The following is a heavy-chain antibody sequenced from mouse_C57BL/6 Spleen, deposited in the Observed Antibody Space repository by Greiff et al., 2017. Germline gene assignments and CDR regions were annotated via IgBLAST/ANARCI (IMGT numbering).Heavy chain of an antibody. J-gene: IGHJ2*01. V-gene: IGHV1-64*01. CDR2: IHPNSGST. D-gene: IGHD5-1*01. Sequence: QVQLQQPGAELVKPGASVKLSCKASGYTFTSYWMHWVKQRPGQGLEWIGMIHPNSGSTNYNQKFKSKATLTVDKSSSTAYMQLSSLTSEVSAVYFCARSPYLYFDYWGPGTTPTVSS. CDR1: GYTFTSYW. CDR3: ARSPYLYFDY.